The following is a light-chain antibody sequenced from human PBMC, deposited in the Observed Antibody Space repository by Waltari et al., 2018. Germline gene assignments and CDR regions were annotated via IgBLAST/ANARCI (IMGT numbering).Light chain of an antibody. CDR2: DVT. Sequence: QSALTQPASVSGSPGQSITISCTGTSSDIGGYNNVPWYQQHPGKAPKLIIYDVTERPSGVSNRFSGSKSGNTASLTISGLQTDDESDYFCSSYSDISISLLFGGGTKLTVL. CDR1: SSDIGGYNN. V-gene: IGLV2-14*03. CDR3: SSYSDISISLL. J-gene: IGLJ2*01.